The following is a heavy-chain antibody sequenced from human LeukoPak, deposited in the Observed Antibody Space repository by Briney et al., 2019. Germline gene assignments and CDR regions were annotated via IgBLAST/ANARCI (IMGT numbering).Heavy chain of an antibody. CDR1: GFTVSSSF. J-gene: IGHJ4*02. V-gene: IGHV3-53*01. Sequence: GGSLRLSCAASGFTVSSSFMSWVRQAPGKGLEWVSVFYPGGSTFYADSVKGRFTISRDNSKNTVDLQMNSLRAEDTAVYYCAQIITAAGSGNWGQGTLVTVSS. D-gene: IGHD6-25*01. CDR3: AQIITAAGSGN. CDR2: FYPGGST.